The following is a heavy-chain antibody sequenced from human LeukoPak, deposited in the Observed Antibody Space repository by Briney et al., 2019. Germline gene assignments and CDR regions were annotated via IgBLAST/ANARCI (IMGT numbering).Heavy chain of an antibody. CDR1: GFTFSTYS. J-gene: IGHJ4*02. V-gene: IGHV3-48*01. CDR3: ARGEHGRNCDC. D-gene: IGHD2-15*01. CDR2: ISSSSSTI. Sequence: GGSLRLSCAASGFTFSTYSMNWVRQAPGKGLEWASYISSSSSTIYYADSVKGRFTISRDIAKNSLYLQMNSLRAEDTAVYYCARGEHGRNCDCWGQGTLVTVSS.